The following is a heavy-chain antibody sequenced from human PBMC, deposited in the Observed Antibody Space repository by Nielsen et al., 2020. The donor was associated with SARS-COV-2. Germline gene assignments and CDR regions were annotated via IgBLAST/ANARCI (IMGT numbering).Heavy chain of an antibody. CDR1: GGSISSGDYY. CDR3: AGEALSGSTGFDY. V-gene: IGHV4-31*03. CDR2: IYYSGST. J-gene: IGHJ4*02. Sequence: SETLSLTCTVSGGSISSGDYYWSWIRQPPGKGLEWIGYIYYSGSTYYNPSLKSRVTISVDTSKNQFSLKLSSVTAADTAVYYCAGEALSGSTGFDYWGQGTLVTVSS. D-gene: IGHD2-2*01.